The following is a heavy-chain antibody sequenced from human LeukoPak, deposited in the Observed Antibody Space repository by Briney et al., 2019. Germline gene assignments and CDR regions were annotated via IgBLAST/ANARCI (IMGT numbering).Heavy chain of an antibody. Sequence: PSETLSLTCTDSGGSISSSSYYWGWIRQPPGKGLEWIGSIYYSGSTYYNPSLKSRVTISVDTSKNQFSLKLSSVTAADTAVYYCARLGIYLPFDYWGQGTLVTVSS. CDR3: ARLGIYLPFDY. V-gene: IGHV4-39*01. CDR1: GGSISSSSYY. CDR2: IYYSGST. J-gene: IGHJ4*02. D-gene: IGHD7-27*01.